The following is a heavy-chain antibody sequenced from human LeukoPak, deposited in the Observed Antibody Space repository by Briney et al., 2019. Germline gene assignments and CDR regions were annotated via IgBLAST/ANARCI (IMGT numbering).Heavy chain of an antibody. CDR3: ARENYYYGMDV. Sequence: PSETLSLTCTVSGGSTSSYYWSWIRQPPGKGLEWIGYIYYSGSTNYNPSLKSRVTISVDTSKNQFSLKLSSVTAADTAVYYCARENYYYGMDVWGQGTTVTVSS. V-gene: IGHV4-59*01. CDR1: GGSTSSYY. J-gene: IGHJ6*02. CDR2: IYYSGST.